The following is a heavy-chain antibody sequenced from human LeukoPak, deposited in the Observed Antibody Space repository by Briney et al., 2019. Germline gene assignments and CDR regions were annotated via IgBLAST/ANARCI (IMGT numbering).Heavy chain of an antibody. CDR1: GGSISGSGHY. CDR2: IDYSGNT. V-gene: IGHV4-39*01. Sequence: SETLSLTCTVSGGSISGSGHYWGWIRQPPGKGLEWIGSIDYSGNTYYNPSLKSRVTISVDTSKIHFSLKLTSVTAADTAVYYCARQWITGTARGVPDYWGQGTLVTVSS. J-gene: IGHJ4*02. CDR3: ARQWITGTARGVPDY. D-gene: IGHD1-20*01.